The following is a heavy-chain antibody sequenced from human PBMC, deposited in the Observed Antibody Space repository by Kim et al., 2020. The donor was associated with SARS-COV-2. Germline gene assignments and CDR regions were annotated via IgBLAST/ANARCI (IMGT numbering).Heavy chain of an antibody. D-gene: IGHD1-26*01. Sequence: GKGQFTISRDNAKNSLYLQMNSLRAEDTALYYCAKDAVGATIDYYGMDVWGQGTTVTVSS. J-gene: IGHJ6*02. V-gene: IGHV3-9*01. CDR3: AKDAVGATIDYYGMDV.